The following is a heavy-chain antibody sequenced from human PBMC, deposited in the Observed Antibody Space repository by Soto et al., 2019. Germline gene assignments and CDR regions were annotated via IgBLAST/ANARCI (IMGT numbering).Heavy chain of an antibody. CDR2: MNPNSGNT. V-gene: IGHV1-8*01. CDR3: ASGITIFGVVDP. Sequence: QVQLVQSGAEVKKPGASVKVSCKASGYTFTSYDINWVRQATGQGLEWMGWMNPNSGNTGYAQKFQGRVTMTRNTTIRTAYVELSSLRSEETAVYYCASGITIFGVVDPGGQGTLVTVSS. CDR1: GYTFTSYD. J-gene: IGHJ5*02. D-gene: IGHD3-3*01.